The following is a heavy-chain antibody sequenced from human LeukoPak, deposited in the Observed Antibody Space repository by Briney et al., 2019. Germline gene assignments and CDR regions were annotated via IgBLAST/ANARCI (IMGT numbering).Heavy chain of an antibody. CDR3: ARDNFVVWTNPGYYYMDV. D-gene: IGHD1/OR15-1a*01. J-gene: IGHJ6*03. CDR1: GYTFTNYG. CDR2: VSTYNGNT. V-gene: IGHV1-18*01. Sequence: ASVKVSCKASGYTFTNYGITWVRQAPGQGLEWMGWVSTYNGNTNYPQRLQGRVTMTTDTSTSTACMEVRSLRSDDTAVYYCARDNFVVWTNPGYYYMDVWGKGTTVTVSS.